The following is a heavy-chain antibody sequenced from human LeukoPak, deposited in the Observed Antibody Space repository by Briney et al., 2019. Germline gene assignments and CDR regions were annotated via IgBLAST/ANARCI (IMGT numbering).Heavy chain of an antibody. V-gene: IGHV3-74*01. D-gene: IGHD2-15*01. J-gene: IGHJ5*02. Sequence: GGSLRLSCEASGFSFSTYWMHWVRQAPGEGLVWVSRINGDGSTTNYADSVKGRFTISRDNAKNTLYLQMNSLRAEDTAVYYCTRRVDATRWYDPWGQGTLVTVSS. CDR1: GFSFSTYW. CDR3: TRRVDATRWYDP. CDR2: INGDGSTT.